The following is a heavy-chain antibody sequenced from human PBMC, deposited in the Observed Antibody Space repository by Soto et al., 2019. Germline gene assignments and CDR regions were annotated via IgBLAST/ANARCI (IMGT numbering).Heavy chain of an antibody. Sequence: SVKVSCKAAGGTCRSYAITWVRQAPGQGLEWMGGIIPISGTANYAQKFQGRVTITADESTSTAYMELRSLRPEDTAVYSCASGVASDNWFDPWGQGTLVTVSS. CDR1: GGTCRSYA. J-gene: IGHJ5*02. CDR2: IIPISGTA. V-gene: IGHV1-69*13. CDR3: ASGVASDNWFDP. D-gene: IGHD2-15*01.